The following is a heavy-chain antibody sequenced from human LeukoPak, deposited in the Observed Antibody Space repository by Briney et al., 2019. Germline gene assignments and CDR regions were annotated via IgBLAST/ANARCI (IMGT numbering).Heavy chain of an antibody. J-gene: IGHJ3*02. V-gene: IGHV3-53*01. CDR1: GFTVSDNY. CDR2: IYSAGAT. CDR3: ARIEWERLGRAFDI. Sequence: GGSLRLSCAASGFTVSDNYTTWVRQAPGKGLEWVSSIYSAGATHYAESVKGRFTISRDNSKNTLYLQMNSLRAEDMAVYYCARIEWERLGRAFDIWGQGTMVTVSS. D-gene: IGHD1-26*01.